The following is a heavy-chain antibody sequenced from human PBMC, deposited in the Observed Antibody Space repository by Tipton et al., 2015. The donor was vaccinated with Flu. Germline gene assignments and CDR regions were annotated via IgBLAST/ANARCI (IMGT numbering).Heavy chain of an antibody. Sequence: SLRLSCAASGFTFSIYSMSWVRQAPGKGLKWVSVISADSETRYYGDSVKGRFTVSRDNSKNTLYLQMNSLRDEDTALYYCAKPTGPSAKTGLDYWGQGTLVTVSS. CDR1: GFTFSIYS. CDR2: ISADSETR. CDR3: AKPTGPSAKTGLDY. J-gene: IGHJ4*02. D-gene: IGHD4-17*01. V-gene: IGHV3-23*01.